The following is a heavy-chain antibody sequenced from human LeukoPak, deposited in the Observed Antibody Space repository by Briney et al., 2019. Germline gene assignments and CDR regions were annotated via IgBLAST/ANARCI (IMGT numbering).Heavy chain of an antibody. V-gene: IGHV4-59*08. J-gene: IGHJ4*02. Sequence: PSETLSLTCTVSGGSISSYYWSWIRQPPGKGLEWIGYIYYSGSTNYNPSLKSRVTISVDTSKNQFSLKLSSVTAADTAVYYCARHGYSYGYIYWGQGTLVTASS. D-gene: IGHD5-18*01. CDR2: IYYSGST. CDR1: GGSISSYY. CDR3: ARHGYSYGYIY.